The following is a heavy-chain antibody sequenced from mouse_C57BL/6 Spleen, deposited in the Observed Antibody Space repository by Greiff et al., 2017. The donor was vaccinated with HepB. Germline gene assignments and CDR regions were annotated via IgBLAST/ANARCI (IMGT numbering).Heavy chain of an antibody. D-gene: IGHD1-1*01. CDR1: GYTFTDYN. J-gene: IGHJ2*01. V-gene: IGHV1-22*01. CDR3: ASPFYYYGSSYFDY. Sequence: EVMLQQSGPELVKPGASVKMSCKASGYTFTDYNMHWVKQSHGKSLEWIGYINPNNGGTSYNQKFKGKATLTVNKSSSTAYMELRSLTSEDSAVYYCASPFYYYGSSYFDYWGQGTTLTVSS. CDR2: INPNNGGT.